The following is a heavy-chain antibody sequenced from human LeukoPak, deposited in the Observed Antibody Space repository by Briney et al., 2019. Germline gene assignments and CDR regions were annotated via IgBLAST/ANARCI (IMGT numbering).Heavy chain of an antibody. CDR2: IYHSGST. D-gene: IGHD2-2*01. J-gene: IGHJ4*02. CDR3: ATRSRLFSCSSTSCYDY. Sequence: SETLSLTCTVSGGSISSGGYYWSWIRQPPGKGLEWIGDIYHSGSTYYNPSLKSRVTISVDRSKNQFSLKLSSVTAADTAVYYCATRSRLFSCSSTSCYDYWGQGTLVTVSS. CDR1: GGSISSGGYY. V-gene: IGHV4-30-2*01.